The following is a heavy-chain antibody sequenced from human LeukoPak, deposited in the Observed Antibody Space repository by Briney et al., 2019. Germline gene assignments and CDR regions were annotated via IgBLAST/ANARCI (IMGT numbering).Heavy chain of an antibody. CDR1: GGSISSSSYY. Sequence: SETLSLACTVSGGSISSSSYYWGWIRQPPGKGLEWIGSIYYSGSTYYNPSLKSRVTISVDTSKNQFSLKLSSVTAADTAVYYCARVMSRFRYFDYWGQGTLVTVSS. J-gene: IGHJ4*02. V-gene: IGHV4-39*07. CDR3: ARVMSRFRYFDY. CDR2: IYYSGST. D-gene: IGHD3-10*02.